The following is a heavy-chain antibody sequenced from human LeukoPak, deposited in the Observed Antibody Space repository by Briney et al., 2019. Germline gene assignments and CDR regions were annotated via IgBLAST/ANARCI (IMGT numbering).Heavy chain of an antibody. CDR3: ARVCLWGGSCYVYYNGMDV. J-gene: IGHJ6*02. CDR1: GGSFNGYS. D-gene: IGHD2-2*01. V-gene: IGHV4-34*01. CDR2: IHHSGGT. Sequence: SETLSLTCAVYGGSFNGYSWSWIRQPPGKGLEWIGEIHHSGGTTYNPSLKSRVTISVDTSKNQFSLTLRSVTAADTAVYYCARVCLWGGSCYVYYNGMDVWGQGTTVTVSS.